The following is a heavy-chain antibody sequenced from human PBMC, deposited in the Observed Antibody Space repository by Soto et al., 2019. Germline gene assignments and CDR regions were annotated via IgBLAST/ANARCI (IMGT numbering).Heavy chain of an antibody. D-gene: IGHD3-22*01. CDR3: AHSMPYDSSGYYYGGYFDY. Sequence: GLDLEWLALIYWDDDKRYSPSLKSRLTITKDTSKNQVVLTMTNMDPVDTATYYCAHSMPYDSSGYYYGGYFDYWGQGTLVTVSS. J-gene: IGHJ4*02. CDR2: IYWDDDK. V-gene: IGHV2-5*02.